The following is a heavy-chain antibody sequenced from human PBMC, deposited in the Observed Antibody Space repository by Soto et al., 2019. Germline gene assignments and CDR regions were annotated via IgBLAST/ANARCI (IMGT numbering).Heavy chain of an antibody. CDR1: GCSISNYY. J-gene: IGHJ5*02. Sequence: SETLSLTCTVSGCSISNYYWSWIRQPPGRGLEWIGHIFYSGSTNYNPALKSRVTISVDTSKSQFSLKLSSVTAADTAVYYCAKDSGYNYGYFRWVDPWGQGTLVTVS. V-gene: IGHV4-59*01. CDR2: IFYSGST. D-gene: IGHD5-18*01. CDR3: AKDSGYNYGYFRWVDP.